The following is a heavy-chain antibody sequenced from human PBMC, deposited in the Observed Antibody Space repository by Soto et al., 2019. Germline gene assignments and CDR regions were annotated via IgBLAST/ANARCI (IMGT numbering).Heavy chain of an antibody. CDR3: ARREYCSGGSCYDPVDY. Sequence: EVQLVQSGAEVKKPGESLQISCKGSGYSFTSYWIGWVRQMPGKGLEWMGIIYPGDSDTRYSPSFQGQVTISADKSISTAYLQWSSLKASDTAMYYCARREYCSGGSCYDPVDYWGQGTLVTVSS. V-gene: IGHV5-51*01. CDR1: GYSFTSYW. CDR2: IYPGDSDT. J-gene: IGHJ4*02. D-gene: IGHD2-15*01.